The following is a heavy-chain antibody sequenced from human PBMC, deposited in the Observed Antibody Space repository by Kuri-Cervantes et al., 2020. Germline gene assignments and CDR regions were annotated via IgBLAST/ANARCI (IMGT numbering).Heavy chain of an antibody. J-gene: IGHJ4*02. Sequence: SETLSLTCAVYGGSFSGYYWSWIRQPPGKGLEWIGEINHSGSTNYNPSLKSRVTLSVDTSKNQVSLKLSSVTAADTAVYYCARYRRGEGKGFDYWGQGTLVTVSS. V-gene: IGHV4-34*01. CDR1: GGSFSGYY. CDR3: ARYRRGEGKGFDY. D-gene: IGHD1-14*01. CDR2: INHSGST.